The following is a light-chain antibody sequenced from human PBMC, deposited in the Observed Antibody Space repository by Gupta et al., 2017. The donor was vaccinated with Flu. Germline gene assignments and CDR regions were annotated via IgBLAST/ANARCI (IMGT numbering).Light chain of an antibody. J-gene: IGKJ4*01. CDR1: EIINTY. V-gene: IGKV1-39*01. CDR2: VAS. CDR3: QQSQSSWLT. Sequence: VGRVTIPCRTSEIINTYLNWNQKKPGKCPDRLIYVASHLQSGVPSRLSGSGSGTDFTLTISNIQLEDFATYYCQQSQSSWLTFGGGTKVEI.